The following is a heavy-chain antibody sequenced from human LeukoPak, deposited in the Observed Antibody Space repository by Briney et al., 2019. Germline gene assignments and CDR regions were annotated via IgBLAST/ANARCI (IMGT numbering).Heavy chain of an antibody. Sequence: GGSLRLSCAASGFTFSSYSMNWVRQAPGKGLEWLSSISTTSTYIYYADSVKGRFTISRDNAKNSLYLQMNSLRAEDTAIYYCARGHYLGAHAYWGQGTLVTVSS. D-gene: IGHD1-26*01. CDR2: ISTTSTYI. CDR1: GFTFSSYS. J-gene: IGHJ4*02. CDR3: ARGHYLGAHAY. V-gene: IGHV3-21*01.